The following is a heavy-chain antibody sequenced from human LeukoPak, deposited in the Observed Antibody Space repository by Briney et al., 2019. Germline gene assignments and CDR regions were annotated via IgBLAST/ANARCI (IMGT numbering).Heavy chain of an antibody. CDR2: LYSGGST. CDR3: AREAVKAAGKAFDI. CDR1: GFTVSSNY. Sequence: GSLRLSCAASGFTVSSNYMSWVRQAPGKGLEWVSVLYSGGSTYYADSVKGRFTISRDNSKNTVYLQMNSLRAEDTAVYYCAREAVKAAGKAFDIWGQGTMVTVSS. J-gene: IGHJ3*02. D-gene: IGHD6-25*01. V-gene: IGHV3-53*01.